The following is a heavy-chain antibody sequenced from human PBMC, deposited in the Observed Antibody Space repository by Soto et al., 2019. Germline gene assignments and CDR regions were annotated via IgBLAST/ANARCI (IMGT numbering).Heavy chain of an antibody. V-gene: IGHV3-48*03. CDR1: GFTFSSYE. D-gene: IGHD2-8*01. CDR2: ISSSGSTI. CDR3: ARDQRSGGGYCTNGVCPSYYYCYGMDV. Sequence: GGSLRLSCAASGFTFSSYEMNWVRQAPGKGLEWVSYISSSGSTIYYADSVKGRFTISRDNAKNSLYLQMNSLRAEDTAVYYCARDQRSGGGYCTNGVCPSYYYCYGMDVWGQGTTVTVSS. J-gene: IGHJ6*02.